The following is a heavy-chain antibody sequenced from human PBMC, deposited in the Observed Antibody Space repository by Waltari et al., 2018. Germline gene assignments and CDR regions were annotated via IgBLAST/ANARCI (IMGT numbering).Heavy chain of an antibody. Sequence: QLQLQESGPGLVKPSETLSLTCTVSGGSLSSSSYYWGWLRQPPGKGLEWIGSIYYSGSTYYNPSLKSRVTISVDTSKNQFSLKLSSVTAADTAVYYCARSHYDYVWGSYRPWGQGTLVTVSS. J-gene: IGHJ4*02. CDR2: IYYSGST. V-gene: IGHV4-39*01. D-gene: IGHD3-16*02. CDR3: ARSHYDYVWGSYRP. CDR1: GGSLSSSSYY.